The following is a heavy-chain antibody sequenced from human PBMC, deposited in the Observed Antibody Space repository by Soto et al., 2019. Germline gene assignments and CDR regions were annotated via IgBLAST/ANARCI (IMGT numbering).Heavy chain of an antibody. CDR2: IIPFFGTP. Sequence: QVLLVQSGAEVKKPGSSVNVSCKLSGATFSSYAMSWVRQAPGQGLEWIGGIIPFFGTPNDAQKFQGRVTITAATSSPTSYMELSSLRSDHTAVYYCARDKGAYYSHLVYWGQGTLVTVSS. CDR3: ARDKGAYYSHLVY. J-gene: IGHJ4*02. V-gene: IGHV1-69*06. CDR1: GATFSSYA. D-gene: IGHD3-22*01.